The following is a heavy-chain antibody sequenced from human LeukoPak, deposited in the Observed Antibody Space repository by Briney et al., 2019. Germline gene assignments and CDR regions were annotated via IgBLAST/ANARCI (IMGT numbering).Heavy chain of an antibody. J-gene: IGHJ5*02. CDR1: GGSFSGYY. CDR2: INHSGST. D-gene: IGHD3-3*01. V-gene: IGHV4-34*01. CDR3: ARGTIVVVPAATYYDFWSGYSWFDP. Sequence: KPSETLSHTCAVYGGSFSGYYWSWIRQPPGKGLEWIGEINHSGSTNYNPSLKSRVTISVDTSKNQFSLKLSSVTAADAAVYYCARGTIVVVPAATYYDFWSGYSWFDPWGQGTLVTVSS.